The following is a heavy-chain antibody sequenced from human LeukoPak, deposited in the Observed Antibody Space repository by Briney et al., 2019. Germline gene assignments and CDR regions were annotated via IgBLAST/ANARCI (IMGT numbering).Heavy chain of an antibody. CDR2: IYYSGST. CDR3: ASQAVAGTSYYYGMDV. J-gene: IGHJ6*02. CDR1: GGSISSYY. V-gene: IGHV4-59*08. Sequence: SETLSLTCTVSGGSISSYYWSWIRQPPGKGLEWIGYIYYSGSTNYNPSLKSRVTIPVDTSKNQFSLKLSSVTAADTAVYYCASQAVAGTSYYYGMDVWGQGTTVTVSS. D-gene: IGHD6-19*01.